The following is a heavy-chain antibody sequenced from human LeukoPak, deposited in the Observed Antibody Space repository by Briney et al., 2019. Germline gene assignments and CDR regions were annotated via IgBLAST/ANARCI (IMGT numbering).Heavy chain of an antibody. V-gene: IGHV3-23*01. CDR2: ISGSGGSP. J-gene: IGHJ4*02. D-gene: IGHD6-6*01. CDR1: GFTFSSYA. CDR3: AKDREYSSSYYFDY. Sequence: PGGSLRLSVPASGFTFSSYAMTWFRQAPGKGLNGFSAISGSGGSPYYADSVKGRFTISRDNSKNTLYLQMNSLRAEDTAVYYCAKDREYSSSYYFDYWGQGTLVTVSS.